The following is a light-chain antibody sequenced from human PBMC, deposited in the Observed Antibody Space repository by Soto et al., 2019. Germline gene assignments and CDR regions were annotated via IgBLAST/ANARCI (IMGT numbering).Light chain of an antibody. J-gene: IGKJ4*01. Sequence: EIVLTQSPATLSVSLGDGATLSCRASQSVDSNLAWYQQKPGQTPRLLMYGASTRPTGIPARFSGSGSGTDFTLTISRLEPEDFAVYYCQQFASSPITFGGGTKVDIK. CDR2: GAS. CDR3: QQFASSPIT. V-gene: IGKV3-20*01. CDR1: QSVDSN.